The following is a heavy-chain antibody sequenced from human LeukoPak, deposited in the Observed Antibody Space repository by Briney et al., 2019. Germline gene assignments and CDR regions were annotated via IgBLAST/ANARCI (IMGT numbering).Heavy chain of an antibody. J-gene: IGHJ4*02. CDR2: IWYDGSNK. CDR3: AASSGYSSLGY. V-gene: IGHV3-33*01. CDR1: GFTFSTYG. Sequence: GGSLRLSCAASGFTFSTYGMHWVRQAPGKGLEWVAVIWYDGSNKYYADSVKGRFTISRDNPNNTLFLQMSSLRAEDTAAYFCAASSGYSSLGYWGQGIQVTVSS. D-gene: IGHD3-22*01.